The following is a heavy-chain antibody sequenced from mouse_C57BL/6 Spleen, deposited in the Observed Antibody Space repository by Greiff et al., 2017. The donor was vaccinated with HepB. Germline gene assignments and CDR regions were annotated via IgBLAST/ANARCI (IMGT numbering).Heavy chain of an antibody. J-gene: IGHJ4*01. Sequence: VQLQQSGAELVRPGASVKLSCTASGFNIKDDYMHWVKQRPEQGLEWIGWIDPENGDTEYASKFQGKATIKADTSSNTAYLQLSSLTSEDTAVYYCTRVLLRRYALDYWGQGTSVTVSS. CDR3: TRVLLRRYALDY. D-gene: IGHD1-1*01. CDR1: GFNIKDDY. V-gene: IGHV14-4*01. CDR2: IDPENGDT.